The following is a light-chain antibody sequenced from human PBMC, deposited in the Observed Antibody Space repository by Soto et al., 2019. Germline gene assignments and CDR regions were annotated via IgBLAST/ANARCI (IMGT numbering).Light chain of an antibody. V-gene: IGLV1-40*01. CDR2: GNS. J-gene: IGLJ3*02. Sequence: QSVLTQPPSVSGAPGQRVTISCTGSGSNIGAGYDVPWYQQLPGTAPKLLIYGNSNRPSGVPDRFSGSKSGTSASLAITGLQAEDEADYYCQSYDSSLSGWVFGGGTQLTVL. CDR1: GSNIGAGYD. CDR3: QSYDSSLSGWV.